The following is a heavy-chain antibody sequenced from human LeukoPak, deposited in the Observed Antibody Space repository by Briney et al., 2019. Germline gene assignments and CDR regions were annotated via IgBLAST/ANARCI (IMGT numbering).Heavy chain of an antibody. V-gene: IGHV3-21*01. J-gene: IGHJ6*02. CDR2: ISXXSSXX. Sequence: GGSLRLSCAASGFTFSSYSMNWVRQAPXXXXEWVSXISXXSSXXYYADSVKGRFTISRDNAKNSLYLQMNSLRAEDTAVYYCARDANPTTYYDFWSGYSPYGMDVWGQGTTVTVSS. D-gene: IGHD3-3*01. CDR1: GFTFSSYS. CDR3: ARDANPTTYYDFWSGYSPYGMDV.